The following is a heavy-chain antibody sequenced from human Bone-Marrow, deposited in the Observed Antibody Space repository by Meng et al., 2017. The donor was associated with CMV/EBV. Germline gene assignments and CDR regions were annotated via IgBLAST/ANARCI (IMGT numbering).Heavy chain of an antibody. D-gene: IGHD5-12*01. Sequence: ASVKVSCKASGYTFTGYYMHWVRQAPGQGLEWMGWINPNSGGTNYAQKFQGRVTMTRDTSISTAYMELSRLRSDDTAVYYCARRGGRGYVCSFDYWGQGTLVTVSS. CDR2: INPNSGGT. J-gene: IGHJ4*02. V-gene: IGHV1-2*02. CDR1: GYTFTGYY. CDR3: ARRGGRGYVCSFDY.